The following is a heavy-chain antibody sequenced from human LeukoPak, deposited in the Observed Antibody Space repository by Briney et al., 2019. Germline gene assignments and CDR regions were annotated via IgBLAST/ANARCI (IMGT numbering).Heavy chain of an antibody. J-gene: IGHJ5*02. V-gene: IGHV3-23*01. CDR2: ISGSGGST. D-gene: IGHD3-9*01. CDR1: GFSFSNYG. Sequence: GGSLRLSCAVSGFSFSNYGMSWVRQAPGKGLEWVSAISGSGGSTYYADSVKGRFTISRDNSKNTLYVQMNSLRAEDTAVYYCAKMRNYEILTGYPLPFDPWGQGTLVTVFS. CDR3: AKMRNYEILTGYPLPFDP.